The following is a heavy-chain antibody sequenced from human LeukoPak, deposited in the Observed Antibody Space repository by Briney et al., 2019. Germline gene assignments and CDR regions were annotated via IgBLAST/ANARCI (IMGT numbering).Heavy chain of an antibody. Sequence: PSETLSLTCTVSGYSISSGYYWGWIRQPPGKGLEWIGSIYHSGSTYYNPSLKSRVTISVDTSKNQFSLKLSSVTAADTAVYYCARLGIAAAGTSYYYYGMDVWGQGTTVTVSS. V-gene: IGHV4-38-2*02. CDR2: IYHSGST. CDR1: GYSISSGYY. CDR3: ARLGIAAAGTSYYYYGMDV. J-gene: IGHJ6*02. D-gene: IGHD6-13*01.